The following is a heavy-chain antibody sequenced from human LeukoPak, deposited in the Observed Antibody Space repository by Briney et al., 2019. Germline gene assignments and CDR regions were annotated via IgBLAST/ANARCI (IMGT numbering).Heavy chain of an antibody. CDR2: IYHSGST. CDR3: ARKRYSNYDWFDP. CDR1: GYSISSGYY. D-gene: IGHD4-11*01. V-gene: IGHV4-38-2*02. Sequence: PSETLSLTCTVSGYSISSGYYWGWIRQPPGKGREWIGSIYHSGSTYDNPSLKSRVTISVDTSKNQFSLKLSSVTAADTAVYYCARKRYSNYDWFDPWGQGTLVTVSS. J-gene: IGHJ5*02.